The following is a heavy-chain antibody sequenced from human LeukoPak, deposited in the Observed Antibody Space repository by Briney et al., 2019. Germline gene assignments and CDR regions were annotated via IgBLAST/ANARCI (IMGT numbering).Heavy chain of an antibody. CDR3: AGGIAAAGLPN. D-gene: IGHD6-13*01. Sequence: PSQTLSLTCVISGDSVSSNSAAWSWIRQSPSRGLEWLGRTYYRSKWSKDYAVSVKSRITINPDTSKNQFSLQLNSVTSEDTAVYYCAGGIAAAGLPNWGQGTLVTVSS. J-gene: IGHJ4*02. V-gene: IGHV6-1*01. CDR1: GDSVSSNSAA. CDR2: TYYRSKWSK.